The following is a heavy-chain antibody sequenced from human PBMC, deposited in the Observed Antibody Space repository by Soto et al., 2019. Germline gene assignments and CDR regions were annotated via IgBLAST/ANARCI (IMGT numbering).Heavy chain of an antibody. CDR1: GGSISSGDYY. V-gene: IGHV4-31*03. D-gene: IGHD3-3*01. CDR3: ARWWSGSRQGFDP. J-gene: IGHJ5*02. CDR2: IYYSGST. Sequence: QVQLQESGPGLVKPSQTLSLTCTVSGGSISSGDYYWSWIRQHPGKGLEWIGYIYYSGSTYYNPSLQSRVTISVAPSKNQFSLKLSSVTAADTAVYYCARWWSGSRQGFDPWGQGTLVTVSS.